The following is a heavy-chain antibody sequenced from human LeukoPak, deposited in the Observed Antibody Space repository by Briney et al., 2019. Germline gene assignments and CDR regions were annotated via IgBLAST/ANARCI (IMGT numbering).Heavy chain of an antibody. V-gene: IGHV3-74*03. CDR2: ISSDGSTT. Sequence: GASLRLSCAASGFALSSYWMHWVRIAPGKGLVWVSRISSDGSTTTYADSVNGRFTISRDDAKNTLYLQMNSLRAEDTAVYYCASDIGDWGQGTLVTVSS. D-gene: IGHD3-10*01. J-gene: IGHJ4*02. CDR1: GFALSSYW. CDR3: ASDIGD.